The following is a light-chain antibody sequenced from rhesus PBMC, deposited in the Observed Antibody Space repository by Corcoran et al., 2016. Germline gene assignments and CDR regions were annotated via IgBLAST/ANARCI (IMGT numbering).Light chain of an antibody. V-gene: IGKV1-21*01. CDR2: KAS. J-gene: IGKJ2*01. CDR1: QGISSL. CDR3: QQYNSAPYS. Sequence: DIQMTQSPSSLSASVGDRVTITCRASQGISSLLSWYQQKPGKAPNLLIYKASRLQSGAPSRFSGRGSGTDFTLTISSLPPEDFATYYCQQYNSAPYSFDQGTKVEI.